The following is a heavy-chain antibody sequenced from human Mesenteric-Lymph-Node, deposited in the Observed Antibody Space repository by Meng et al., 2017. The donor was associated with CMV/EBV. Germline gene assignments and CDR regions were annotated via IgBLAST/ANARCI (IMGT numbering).Heavy chain of an antibody. J-gene: IGHJ6*02. D-gene: IGHD1-26*01. Sequence: SETLSLTCTVSGASISNYYWTWVRQPPGKGLEWIGYVYYTGTANYNPTLKSRVTMLVDTSKNQFSLKLSSVTAADTAVYYCARLPAQGGSYAEYYYYGMDVWGQGTTVTVSS. CDR1: GASISNYY. CDR3: ARLPAQGGSYAEYYYYGMDV. CDR2: VYYTGTA. V-gene: IGHV4-59*08.